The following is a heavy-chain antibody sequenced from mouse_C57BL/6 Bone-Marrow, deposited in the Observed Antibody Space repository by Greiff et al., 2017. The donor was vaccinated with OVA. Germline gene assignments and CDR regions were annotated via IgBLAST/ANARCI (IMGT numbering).Heavy chain of an antibody. CDR3: ARMKGPYGSPCAY. J-gene: IGHJ3*01. CDR2: IDPSDSYT. D-gene: IGHD2-10*02. Sequence: QVQLQQPGAELVRPETSVKLSCKASGYTFTSYWMHWVKQRPGQGLEWIGVIDPSDSYTNYNQKFKGKATLTVDTSSSTAYMQLSSLTSEDSAVYYCARMKGPYGSPCAYWGQGTLVTVSA. CDR1: GYTFTSYW. V-gene: IGHV1-59*01.